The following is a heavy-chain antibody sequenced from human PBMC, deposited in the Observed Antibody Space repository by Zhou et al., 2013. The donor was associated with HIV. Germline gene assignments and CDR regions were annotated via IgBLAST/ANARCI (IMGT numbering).Heavy chain of an antibody. CDR2: ILSNGGTT. CDR3: ARESRERDVFRYFAWTLDV. J-gene: IGHJ6*02. D-gene: IGHD3-9*01. CDR1: GFTFSSYI. V-gene: IGHV3-64*01. Sequence: EVQLVESGGGLVQPGGSLRLSCAASGFTFSSYIMHWVRQAPGKRLEYVSAILSNGGTTYYANSVKGRFTISRDNSKNTLYLQMGSLTTEDMAVYYCARESRERDVFRYFAWTLDVWGQGDHGHRLL.